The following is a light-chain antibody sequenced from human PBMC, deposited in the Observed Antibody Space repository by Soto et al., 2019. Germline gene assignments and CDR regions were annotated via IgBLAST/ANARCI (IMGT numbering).Light chain of an antibody. V-gene: IGKV1-33*01. CDR3: QQCDKLPLT. CDR2: DAS. Sequence: DIQMTQSPSSLSASVCDRVTITCQASQDISNYLNWYQQKPGKAPKLLIYDASNLETGVPSRFSGSGSGTDFTFTISSRQPADIATYYCQQCDKLPLTFGGGTKVDIK. J-gene: IGKJ4*01. CDR1: QDISNY.